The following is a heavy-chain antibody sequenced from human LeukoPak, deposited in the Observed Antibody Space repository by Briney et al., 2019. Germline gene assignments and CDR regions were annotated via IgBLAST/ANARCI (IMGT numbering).Heavy chain of an antibody. CDR3: AKKSNWNYYYYMDV. J-gene: IGHJ6*03. D-gene: IGHD1-1*01. CDR1: QFTFNIYP. V-gene: IGHV3-30-3*01. Sequence: GGSLRLSCAASQFTFNIYPMHWVRQAPGKGPEWVATIAYDGTNIFYADSVKGRFTISRGNSKNTLYLQMSSLRAEDTALYYCAKKSNWNYYYYMDVWGKGTTVTVSS. CDR2: IAYDGTNI.